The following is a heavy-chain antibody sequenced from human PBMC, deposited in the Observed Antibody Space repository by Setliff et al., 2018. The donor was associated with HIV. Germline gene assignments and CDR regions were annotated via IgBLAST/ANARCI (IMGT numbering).Heavy chain of an antibody. V-gene: IGHV3-15*01. D-gene: IGHD2-21*01. J-gene: IGHJ4*02. Sequence: TGGSLRLSCAASGFTFSNAWMSWVRQAPGKGLEWVGRIKSKTDVGTTEYAAPVKGRFTISRDDSKNTLYLQMNSLKTEDTAVYYCTTGTRLVDWGQGALVTVSS. CDR2: IKSKTDVGTT. CDR1: GFTFSNAW. CDR3: TTGTRLVD.